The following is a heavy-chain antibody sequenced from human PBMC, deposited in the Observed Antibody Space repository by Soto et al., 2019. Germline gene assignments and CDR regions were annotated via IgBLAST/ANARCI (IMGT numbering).Heavy chain of an antibody. D-gene: IGHD2-15*01. CDR2: INRDGSGR. CDR1: GFIFSSYW. CDR3: TRASSSVVAPGVFIEF. V-gene: IGHV3-7*03. J-gene: IGHJ4*02. Sequence: EVQVMESGGGLVQPGGSLRLSCAPSGFIFSSYWMSWVRQPPGKGLEWVANINRDGSGRNDVDSVTGRFTISRDNAKHSAYLQMDSLRADDTAVYYCTRASSSVVAPGVFIEFWGQGTLVTVSS.